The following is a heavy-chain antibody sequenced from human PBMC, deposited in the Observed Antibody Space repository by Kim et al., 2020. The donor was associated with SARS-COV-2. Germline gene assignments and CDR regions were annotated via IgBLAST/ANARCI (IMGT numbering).Heavy chain of an antibody. CDR2: ITSGSSYI. CDR1: GFTFSNYA. V-gene: IGHV3-21*01. CDR3: ARDRGIWSGDYYGMDV. Sequence: GGSLRLSCAASGFTFSNYAMDWVRQAPGKGLEWVSSITSGSSYINYADSVKGRFTISRDNAKTSLYLQMNNLRAEDTAVYYCARDRGIWSGDYYGMDVWGPRDHGHRLL. D-gene: IGHD3-10*01. J-gene: IGHJ6*01.